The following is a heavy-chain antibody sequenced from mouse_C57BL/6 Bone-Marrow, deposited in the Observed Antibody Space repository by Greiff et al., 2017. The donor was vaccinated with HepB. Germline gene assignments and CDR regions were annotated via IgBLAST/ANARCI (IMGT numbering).Heavy chain of an antibody. Sequence: QVQLQQSGAELVRPGTSVKVSCKASGYAFTNYLIEWVKQRPGQGLEWIGVIYPGSGGTNYNEKFKGKATLTADKSSSTAYMQLSSLTSEDSAVYVCARKGGYDYDAFAYWGQGTLVTVSA. CDR3: ARKGGYDYDAFAY. D-gene: IGHD2-4*01. CDR2: IYPGSGGT. CDR1: GYAFTNYL. J-gene: IGHJ3*01. V-gene: IGHV1-54*01.